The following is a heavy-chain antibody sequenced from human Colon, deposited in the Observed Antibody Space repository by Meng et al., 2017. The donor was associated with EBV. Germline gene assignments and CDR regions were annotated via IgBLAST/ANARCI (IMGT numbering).Heavy chain of an antibody. J-gene: IGHJ4*02. CDR1: GGSISSNGYY. CDR2: IYHSGST. V-gene: IGHV4-39*01. CDR3: ARRRGGSGRDC. Sequence: QLQLPESGPGLVKPSETPSLTCTVSGGSISSNGYYWDWVRQPPGKGLEWIGAIYHSGSTSYNPSLQSRVTMFVDTSKNQFSLMLTSVTATDTAVYYCARRRGGSGRDCWGQGTLVTVSS. D-gene: IGHD3-10*01.